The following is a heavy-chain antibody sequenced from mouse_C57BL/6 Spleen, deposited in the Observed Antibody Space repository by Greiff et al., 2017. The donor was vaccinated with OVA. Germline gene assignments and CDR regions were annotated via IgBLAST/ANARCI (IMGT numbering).Heavy chain of an antibody. CDR3: TRSGYGSIPWYFDV. D-gene: IGHD1-1*01. CDR2: IYPGNSDT. CDR1: GYTFTSYW. Sequence: VQLQQSGTVLARPGASVKMSCKTSGYTFTSYWMHWVKQRPGQGLEWIGAIYPGNSDTSYNQKFKGKAKLTAVTSASTAYMELSSLTNEDSAVYYCTRSGYGSIPWYFDVWGTGTTVTVSS. V-gene: IGHV1-5*01. J-gene: IGHJ1*03.